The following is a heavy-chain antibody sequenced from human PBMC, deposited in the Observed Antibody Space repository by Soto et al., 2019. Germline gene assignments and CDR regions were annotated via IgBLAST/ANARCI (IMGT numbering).Heavy chain of an antibody. CDR2: IIPILGIA. Sequence: ASVKVSCKASGGTFSSYTISWVRQAPGQGLEWMGRIIPILGIANYAQKFQGRVTITADKSTSTAYMELSSLRPDDTALYYCAKDMKWGGMTTIHYFDSWGQGTLVTVSS. CDR3: AKDMKWGGMTTIHYFDS. CDR1: GGTFSSYT. D-gene: IGHD4-17*01. V-gene: IGHV1-69*02. J-gene: IGHJ4*02.